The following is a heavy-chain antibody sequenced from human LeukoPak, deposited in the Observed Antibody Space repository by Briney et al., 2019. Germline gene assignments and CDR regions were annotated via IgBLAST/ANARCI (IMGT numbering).Heavy chain of an antibody. CDR3: ARDNSVGDIAWWFDP. CDR2: MKPNSGNT. CDR1: GYTFTSYD. Sequence: ASVKVSCKASGYTFTSYDINWVRQATGQGLEWMGWMKPNSGNTDYAQRFQGRVTITRNTSISTAFMELSSLRSEDTAVYYCARDNSVGDIAWWFDPWGQGTLVTVSS. D-gene: IGHD3-10*01. J-gene: IGHJ5*02. V-gene: IGHV1-8*03.